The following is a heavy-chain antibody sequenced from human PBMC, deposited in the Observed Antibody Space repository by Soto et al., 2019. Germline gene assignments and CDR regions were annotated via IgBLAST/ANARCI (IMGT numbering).Heavy chain of an antibody. Sequence: SETLSLTCTVSGDSIRSYYWSWIRQPPGKGLEWIGYIYYSRYTSYNLSPKSRVTISVDRSKNQFSLKLSSFNAADTAVYYCARAPYGDYTEGCNAFDIWDQGTMVTVSS. D-gene: IGHD4-17*01. CDR1: GDSIRSYY. CDR3: ARAPYGDYTEGCNAFDI. V-gene: IGHV4-59*12. CDR2: IYYSRYT. J-gene: IGHJ3*02.